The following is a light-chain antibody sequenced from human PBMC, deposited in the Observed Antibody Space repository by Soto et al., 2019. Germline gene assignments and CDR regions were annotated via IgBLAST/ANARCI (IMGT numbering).Light chain of an antibody. CDR1: SSDIGVYNY. Sequence: QSALTQPASVSGSPGQSITISCTGTSSDIGVYNYVSWYQQHPGKAPKLMIYDVNNRPSGVSNRFSGSKSGNTASLTISGLQDEDEADYYCSSYTSSNTGYVFGPGTKVTVL. CDR2: DVN. J-gene: IGLJ1*01. V-gene: IGLV2-14*03. CDR3: SSYTSSNTGYV.